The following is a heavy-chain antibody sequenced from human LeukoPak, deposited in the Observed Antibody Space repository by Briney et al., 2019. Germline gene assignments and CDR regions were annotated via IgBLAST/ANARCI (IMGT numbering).Heavy chain of an antibody. CDR3: ARGRFRYYDTSGYYPPFDS. V-gene: IGHV1-69*13. J-gene: IGHJ4*02. CDR1: EGTFNSYA. Sequence: SVKVSCKASEGTFNSYAISWVRQAPGQGLEWMGGIIPIFGTTNYVQKPQGRVTITADESTSAAYMELRSLRSEDTAMYYCARGRFRYYDTSGYYPPFDSWGQGTLVTVSS. CDR2: IIPIFGTT. D-gene: IGHD3-22*01.